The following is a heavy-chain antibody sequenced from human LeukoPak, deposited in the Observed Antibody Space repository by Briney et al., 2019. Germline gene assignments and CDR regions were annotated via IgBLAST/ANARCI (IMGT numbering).Heavy chain of an antibody. CDR2: ISSSGITI. CDR3: AKDRYYYDSSGYYSWPVWFDP. CDR1: GFSFSTYS. V-gene: IGHV3-48*04. D-gene: IGHD3-22*01. J-gene: IGHJ5*02. Sequence: GGSLRLSCVVSGFSFSTYSLNWIRQAPGKGLEWVSYISSSGITIYYADSVKGRFTISRDNAKNSLYLQMNGLRAEDTAVYYCAKDRYYYDSSGYYSWPVWFDPWGQGTLVTVSS.